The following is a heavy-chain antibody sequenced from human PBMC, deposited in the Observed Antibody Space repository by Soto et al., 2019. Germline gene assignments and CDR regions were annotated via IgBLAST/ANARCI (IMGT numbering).Heavy chain of an antibody. D-gene: IGHD1-7*01. Sequence: GGSLRLSCAASGFTFSSYAMHWVRQAPGKGLEYFSAISSNGGSTYYANSVKGRFTISRDNSKNTLYLQMGSLRAEDMAVYYCATQGITGTTGYAFDIWGQGTMVTVSS. CDR2: ISSNGGST. CDR1: GFTFSSYA. V-gene: IGHV3-64*01. CDR3: ATQGITGTTGYAFDI. J-gene: IGHJ3*02.